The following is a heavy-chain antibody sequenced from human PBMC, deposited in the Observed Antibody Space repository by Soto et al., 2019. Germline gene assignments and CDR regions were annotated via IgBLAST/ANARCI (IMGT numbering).Heavy chain of an antibody. CDR2: LNTDESTI. CDR1: GFAFSGYW. Sequence: GGSLRLSCAGSGFAFSGYWMHWVRQAPGKGLVWVSRLNTDESTINYADSVKGRFTVSRDNAKNMLYLQMDSLRAEDTAVYYCVLFNSTSGVDYWGQGTLVTVSS. V-gene: IGHV3-74*01. J-gene: IGHJ4*02. D-gene: IGHD6-6*01. CDR3: VLFNSTSGVDY.